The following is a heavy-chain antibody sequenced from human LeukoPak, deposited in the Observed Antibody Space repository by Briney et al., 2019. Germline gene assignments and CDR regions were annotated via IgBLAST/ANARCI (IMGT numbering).Heavy chain of an antibody. J-gene: IGHJ6*03. CDR3: ARGVRYCSSTSCYGGHYYMDV. D-gene: IGHD2-2*01. CDR1: GYTFTSYG. Sequence: ASVKVSCKASGYTFTSYGISWVRQAPGQGLEWMGWISAYNGNTNYAQKLQGRVTMTTDTSTSTAYMELRSLRSDDTAVYYCARGVRYCSSTSCYGGHYYMDVWGKGTTVTISS. V-gene: IGHV1-18*01. CDR2: ISAYNGNT.